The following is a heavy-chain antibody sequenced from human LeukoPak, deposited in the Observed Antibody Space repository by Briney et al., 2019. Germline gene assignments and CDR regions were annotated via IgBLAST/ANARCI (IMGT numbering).Heavy chain of an antibody. CDR3: ARGRYSSSWYFDY. V-gene: IGHV3-21*01. CDR2: ISSSSSYI. CDR1: GFTFSSYS. Sequence: VGSLRLSCAASGFTFSSYSMNWVRQAPGKGLEWVSSISSSSSYIYYADSVKGRFTISRDNAKNSLYLQVNSLRAEDTAVYYCARGRYSSSWYFDYWGQGTLVTVSS. D-gene: IGHD6-13*01. J-gene: IGHJ4*02.